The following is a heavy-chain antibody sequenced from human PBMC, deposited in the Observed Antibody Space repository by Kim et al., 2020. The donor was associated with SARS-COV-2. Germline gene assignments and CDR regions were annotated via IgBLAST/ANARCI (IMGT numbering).Heavy chain of an antibody. CDR3: ARCAGTMTTLINWFDP. CDR1: GYTFTSYY. D-gene: IGHD4-4*01. Sequence: ASVKVSCKASGYTFTSYYMHWVRQAPGQGLEWMGIINPTDGSTSYAQKFQGRVTMTRDTFTRSVYMELSSLTSEDTAVYYCARCAGTMTTLINWFDPWGQGTLVTVSS. CDR2: INPTDGST. J-gene: IGHJ5*02. V-gene: IGHV1-46*01.